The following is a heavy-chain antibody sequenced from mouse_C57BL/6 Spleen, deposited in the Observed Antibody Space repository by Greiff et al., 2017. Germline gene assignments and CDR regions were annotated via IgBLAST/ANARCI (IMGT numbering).Heavy chain of an antibody. Sequence: VQLQESGPGLVQPSQSLSITCTVSGFSLTSYGVHWVRQSPGKGLEWLGVLWRGGSTDSNAAFMSRLRITKDNSKSHVFFKMNSLQADDTAIYYWAKGTTMVTGGFAYWGQGTLVTVSA. CDR1: GFSLTSYG. D-gene: IGHD2-2*01. CDR3: AKGTTMVTGGFAY. J-gene: IGHJ3*01. CDR2: LWRGGST. V-gene: IGHV2-5*01.